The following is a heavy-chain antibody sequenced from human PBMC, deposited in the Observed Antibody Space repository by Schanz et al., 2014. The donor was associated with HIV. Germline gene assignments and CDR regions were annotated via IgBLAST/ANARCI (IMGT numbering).Heavy chain of an antibody. Sequence: VQLLESGGTLVHPGGSLRLSCAASGFTFTSYAMSWVRQAPGKGLEWVAVIWFDGSNKYYADSVKGRFTISRDNSKNTLYLQMNSLRAEDTAVYYCALSRPSGYGGSWYFDLWGRGTLVAVSS. D-gene: IGHD2-15*01. CDR3: ALSRPSGYGGSWYFDL. V-gene: IGHV3-33*08. CDR2: IWFDGSNK. J-gene: IGHJ2*01. CDR1: GFTFTSYA.